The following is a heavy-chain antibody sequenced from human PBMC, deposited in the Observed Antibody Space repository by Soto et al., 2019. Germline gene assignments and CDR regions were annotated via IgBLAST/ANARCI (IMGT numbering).Heavy chain of an antibody. CDR3: ARDAAGYSSDWYYFDY. CDR1: GGSVSSGSYY. V-gene: IGHV4-61*01. CDR2: IYYSGST. D-gene: IGHD6-19*01. Sequence: SETLSLTCTVSGGSVSSGSYYWSWIRQPPGKGLEWIGYIYYSGSTNYNPSLKSRVTISVDTSKNQFSLKLSSVTAADTAVYYCARDAAGYSSDWYYFDYWGQGTLVTVSS. J-gene: IGHJ4*02.